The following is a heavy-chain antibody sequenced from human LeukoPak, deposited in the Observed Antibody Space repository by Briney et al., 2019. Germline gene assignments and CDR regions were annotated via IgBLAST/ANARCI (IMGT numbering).Heavy chain of an antibody. CDR3: AGIILVAAAGHFDY. CDR2: IYYSGST. D-gene: IGHD6-13*01. V-gene: IGHV4-59*01. J-gene: IGHJ4*02. Sequence: SETLSLTCTVSGGSISSYYWSWIRQPPGKGLEWIGYIYYSGSTNYNPSLKSRVTISVDTSKNQFSPKLSSVTAADTAVYYCAGIILVAAAGHFDYWGQGTLVTVSS. CDR1: GGSISSYY.